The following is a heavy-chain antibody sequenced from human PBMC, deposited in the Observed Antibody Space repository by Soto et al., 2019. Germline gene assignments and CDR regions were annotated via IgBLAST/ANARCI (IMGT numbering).Heavy chain of an antibody. CDR3: ARESGDNWDYEAY. Sequence: QVQLQESGPGLVKPLETLSLTCTVSGGSISSYHWSWIRKSAGKGLEWIGRIYTSGNTHYNPSLKSRVTVSIDTSKNQFFLTVNSVTAADSAVYYCARESGDNWDYEAYWGQGTPVTVSS. J-gene: IGHJ4*02. CDR2: IYTSGNT. V-gene: IGHV4-4*07. D-gene: IGHD1-7*01. CDR1: GGSISSYH.